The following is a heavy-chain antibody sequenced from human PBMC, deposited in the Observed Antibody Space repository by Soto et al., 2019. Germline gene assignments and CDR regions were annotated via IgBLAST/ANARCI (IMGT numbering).Heavy chain of an antibody. CDR2: IKSRSDGGTT. Sequence: GGSLRLSCAASGITFSKAWTNWVRQSPGKGLEWVGRIKSRSDGGTTAYAAPVKGRFTISRDDSKDTLWLQMNSLKTEDTAVYYCTTNFYSDHGMDVWGQGTTVTVSS. D-gene: IGHD4-17*01. CDR3: TTNFYSDHGMDV. CDR1: GITFSKAW. J-gene: IGHJ6*02. V-gene: IGHV3-15*01.